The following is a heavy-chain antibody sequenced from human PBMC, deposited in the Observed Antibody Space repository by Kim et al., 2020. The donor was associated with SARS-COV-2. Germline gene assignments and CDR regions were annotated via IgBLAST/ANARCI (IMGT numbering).Heavy chain of an antibody. CDR3: TTADMSILDY. D-gene: IGHD2-15*01. J-gene: IGHJ4*02. CDR2: IKSDGANETT. V-gene: IGHV3-15*01. CDR1: GFTFSSGW. Sequence: GGSLRLSCAATGFTFSSGWMSWVRQAPGRGLEWVGGIKSDGANETTAVAATVRGRFTIARDESKNTLYLLMKSLKTEATAVYSCTTADMSILDYWGQGTLLTVSS.